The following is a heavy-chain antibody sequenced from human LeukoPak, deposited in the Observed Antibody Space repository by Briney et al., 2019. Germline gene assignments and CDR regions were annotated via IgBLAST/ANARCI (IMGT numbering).Heavy chain of an antibody. D-gene: IGHD6-19*01. CDR1: GFTFSDYY. CDR3: ARDREVVGIAVAGTIFDY. J-gene: IGHJ4*02. Sequence: GGSLRLSCAASGFTFSDYYMSWIRQAPGKGLEWVSYISSSGSTIYYADSVKGRFTISRDNAKNSLYLQMNSLRAEDTAVYYCARDREVVGIAVAGTIFDYWGQGTLVTVSS. V-gene: IGHV3-11*01. CDR2: ISSSGSTI.